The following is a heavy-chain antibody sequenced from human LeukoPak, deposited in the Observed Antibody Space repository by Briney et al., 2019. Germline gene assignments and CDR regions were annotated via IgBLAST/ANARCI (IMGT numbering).Heavy chain of an antibody. CDR2: INHSGST. Sequence: SETLSLTCAVYGGSFSGYYWSWIRQPPGKGLEWIGEINHSGSTNYNPSLKSRVTISVDTSKNQFSLKLSSVTAADTAVYYCARHFWPYYYDSSGWSYYYYYYGMDVWGQGTTVTVSS. CDR3: ARHFWPYYYDSSGWSYYYYYYGMDV. V-gene: IGHV4-34*01. J-gene: IGHJ6*02. CDR1: GGSFSGYY. D-gene: IGHD3-22*01.